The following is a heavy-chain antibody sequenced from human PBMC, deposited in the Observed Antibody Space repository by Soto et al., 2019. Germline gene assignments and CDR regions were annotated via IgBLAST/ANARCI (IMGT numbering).Heavy chain of an antibody. V-gene: IGHV3-21*01. CDR3: ARGIAVADTWWYDP. CDR2: ISSSSSYI. J-gene: IGHJ5*02. D-gene: IGHD6-19*01. CDR1: GFTFSTYS. Sequence: EVQLVESGGGLVKPGGSLRLSCAASGFTFSTYSMNWVRQAPGKGLEWVSSISSSSSYIYYADSVKGRFTISRDNXXNSLYLQMNSLRGEDTAVYYCARGIAVADTWWYDPWGQGTLVTVSS.